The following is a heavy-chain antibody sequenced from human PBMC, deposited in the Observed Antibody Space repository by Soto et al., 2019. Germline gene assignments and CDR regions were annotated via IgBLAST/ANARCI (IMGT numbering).Heavy chain of an antibody. Sequence: QVQLVQSGAEVKKPGSSVKVSCKASGGTFSSYTISWVRQAPGQGLEWMGRIIPILGIANYAQKFQGRVTITADKATSTAYMELSSLRSEDTAVYYCARNFPSSHFDYWGQGTLVTVSS. J-gene: IGHJ4*02. V-gene: IGHV1-69*02. CDR2: IIPILGIA. D-gene: IGHD6-13*01. CDR1: GGTFSSYT. CDR3: ARNFPSSHFDY.